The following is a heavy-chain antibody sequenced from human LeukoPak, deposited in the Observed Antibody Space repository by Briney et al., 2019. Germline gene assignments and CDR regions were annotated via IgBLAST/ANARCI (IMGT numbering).Heavy chain of an antibody. V-gene: IGHV3-33*06. J-gene: IGHJ4*02. D-gene: IGHD3-10*01. CDR3: AKDYYGPSGGIDY. Sequence: GRSLRLSCAASGFTFSSYGMHRVRQAPGKGLEWVSVIWYDGSNKYYADSVKGRFTISRDNSKNTLYLQMNSLRAEDTAVYYCAKDYYGPSGGIDYWGQGTLVTVSS. CDR1: GFTFSSYG. CDR2: IWYDGSNK.